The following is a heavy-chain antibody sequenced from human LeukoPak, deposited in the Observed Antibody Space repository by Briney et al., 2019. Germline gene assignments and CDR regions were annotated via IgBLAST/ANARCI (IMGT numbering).Heavy chain of an antibody. J-gene: IGHJ4*02. V-gene: IGHV4-34*01. CDR3: ARRPVPYGSGSYFSY. CDR1: GGSFSGYY. D-gene: IGHD3-10*01. Sequence: SETLSLTCAVYGGSFSGYYWSWIRQPPGKGLEWIGEINHSGSTNYNPSLKSRVTISVDTSKNQFSLKLSSVTAADTAVYYCARRPVPYGSGSYFSYWGQGTLVTVSS. CDR2: INHSGST.